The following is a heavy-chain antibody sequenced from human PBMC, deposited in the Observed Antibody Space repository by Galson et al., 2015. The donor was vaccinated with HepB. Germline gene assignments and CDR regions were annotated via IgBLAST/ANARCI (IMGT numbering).Heavy chain of an antibody. D-gene: IGHD6-19*01. CDR2: ISGSGGST. J-gene: IGHJ4*02. V-gene: IGHV3-23*01. Sequence: SLRLSCAASGLTFSSYAMSWVRQAPGKGLEWVSAISGSGGSTYYADSVKGRFTISRDNSKNTLYLQMNSLRAEDTAVYYCAKVQSVITNTVAGTLGYSDYWGQGTLVTVSS. CDR3: AKVQSVITNTVAGTLGYSDY. CDR1: GLTFSSYA.